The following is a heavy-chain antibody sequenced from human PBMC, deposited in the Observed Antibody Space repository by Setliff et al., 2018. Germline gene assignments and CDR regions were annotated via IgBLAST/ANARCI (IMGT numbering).Heavy chain of an antibody. Sequence: LSLTCSVSGASINRDYWNWIRQPPGKGLEWIGYFYHSESMSYNPSLKGRVTMSADTSKNQVSLKLTSVSAADTAVYYCARAYYYASGNSHNYYMDVWGKGIAVTVSS. V-gene: IGHV4-59*08. J-gene: IGHJ6*03. D-gene: IGHD3-10*01. CDR2: FYHSESM. CDR1: GASINRDY. CDR3: ARAYYYASGNSHNYYMDV.